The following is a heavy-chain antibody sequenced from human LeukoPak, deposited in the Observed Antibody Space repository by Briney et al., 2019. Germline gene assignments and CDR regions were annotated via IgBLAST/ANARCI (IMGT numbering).Heavy chain of an antibody. Sequence: PGGSLRLSCAASGFTFSNAWMSWVRQAPGKGLEWVANIKPDGSETYYVDPVKGRFTISRDNAKNSLYLQMHSLRAEDTAVYYCVKEGTTVALFDYWGQGSLVTVSS. J-gene: IGHJ4*02. D-gene: IGHD6-19*01. CDR1: GFTFSNAW. CDR2: IKPDGSET. CDR3: VKEGTTVALFDY. V-gene: IGHV3-7*01.